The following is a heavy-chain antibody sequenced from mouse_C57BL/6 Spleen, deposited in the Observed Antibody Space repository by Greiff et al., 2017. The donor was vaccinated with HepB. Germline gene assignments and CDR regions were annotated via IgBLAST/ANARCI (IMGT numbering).Heavy chain of an antibody. J-gene: IGHJ1*03. CDR3: ARYYGSSYVEYFDV. D-gene: IGHD1-1*01. CDR1: GYTFTDYY. Sequence: LVEPGASVKISCKASGYTFTDYYMNWVKQSHGKSLEWIGDINPNNGGTSYNQKFKGKATLSVDKSSSTAYMELRSLTSEDSAVYYCARYYGSSYVEYFDVWGTGTTVTVSS. CDR2: INPNNGGT. V-gene: IGHV1-26*01.